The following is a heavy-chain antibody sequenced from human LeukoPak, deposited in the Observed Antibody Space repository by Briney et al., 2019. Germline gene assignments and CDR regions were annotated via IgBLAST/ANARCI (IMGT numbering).Heavy chain of an antibody. CDR2: IKQDGSEK. CDR3: AKEGYGDSFDY. J-gene: IGHJ4*02. CDR1: GFTFSSYW. D-gene: IGHD4-17*01. Sequence: GGSLRLSCAASGFTFSSYWMSWVRQAPGKGLEWVANIKQDGSEKYYVDSVKGRFTISRDNAKNSLYLQMNSLRAEDTAVYYCAKEGYGDSFDYWGQGTLVTVSS. V-gene: IGHV3-7*01.